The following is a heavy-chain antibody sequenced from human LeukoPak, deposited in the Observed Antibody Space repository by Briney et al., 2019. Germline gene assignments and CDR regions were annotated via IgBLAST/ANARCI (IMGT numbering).Heavy chain of an antibody. J-gene: IGHJ4*02. CDR1: GGSFSGYY. CDR2: INHSGST. D-gene: IGHD2-2*01. CDR3: ARGVAPDIVVVPGATRGLDY. V-gene: IGHV4-34*01. Sequence: SETLSLTCAVYGGSFSGYYWSWIRQPPGKGLEWIGEINHSGSTNYNPSLKSRVTISVDTSKDQFSLKLSSVTAAATAVYYCARGVAPDIVVVPGATRGLDYWGQGTLVTVSS.